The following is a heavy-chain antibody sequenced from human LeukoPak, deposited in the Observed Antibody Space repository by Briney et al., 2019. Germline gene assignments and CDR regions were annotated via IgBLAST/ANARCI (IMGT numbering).Heavy chain of an antibody. J-gene: IGHJ4*02. V-gene: IGHV1-3*02. CDR2: SNAGNGNT. D-gene: IGHD3-10*01. CDR1: GYTFTSYA. Sequence: ASVKVSCKASGYTFTSYAMHWVRQAPGQRLEWMGWSNAGNGNTKYSQEFQGRATITRDTSASTAYMELSSLRSEDMAVYYCAREEIVNHYYDSGTYNFLDYWGQGTLVTVSS. CDR3: AREEIVNHYYDSGTYNFLDY.